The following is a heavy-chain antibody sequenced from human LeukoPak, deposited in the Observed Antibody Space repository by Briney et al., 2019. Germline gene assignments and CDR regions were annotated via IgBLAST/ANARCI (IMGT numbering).Heavy chain of an antibody. D-gene: IGHD5-18*01. CDR3: ARGIQLWLNWFVP. V-gene: IGHV4-34*01. CDR2: INHSGST. CDR1: GGSFSGYY. Sequence: SETLSLTCAVYGGSFSGYYWSWIRQPPGKGLEWIGEINHSGSTNYNPSLKSRVTISVDTSKNQFSLKLSSVTAADTAVYYCARGIQLWLNWFVPWGQGTLVTVSS. J-gene: IGHJ5*02.